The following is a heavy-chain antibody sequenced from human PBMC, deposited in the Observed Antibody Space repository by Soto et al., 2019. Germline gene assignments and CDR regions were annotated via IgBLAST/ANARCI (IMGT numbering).Heavy chain of an antibody. CDR3: AKENVLFAMDL. D-gene: IGHD3-3*01. J-gene: IGHJ6*02. CDR1: GFIFSGYA. CDR2: ISYDGSTE. Sequence: GSLRLSCAASGFIFSGYAMHWVRRAPGKGLDWVAVISYDGSTEYYAESVRGRFTISRDNSKNTLYLQMNSLRAEDTAVYYCAKENVLFAMDLWGQGSTVTVSS. V-gene: IGHV3-30-3*01.